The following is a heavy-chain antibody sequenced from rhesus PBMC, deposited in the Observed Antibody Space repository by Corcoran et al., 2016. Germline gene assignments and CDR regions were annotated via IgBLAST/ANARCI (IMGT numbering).Heavy chain of an antibody. CDR1: GASISDNY. D-gene: IGHD6-13*01. J-gene: IGHJ4*01. CDR2: IYGSRGTT. Sequence: QVQLQESGPGLVKPSETLPLTCAVSGASISDNYWSWIRQAPGGGLEWIGRIYGSRGTTANTPPIKRRLAISIEPSNNQLSLKLNDVTAADTAVYSCAKAGIATDFDYWGQGVLVTVSS. CDR3: AKAGIATDFDY. V-gene: IGHV4S2*01.